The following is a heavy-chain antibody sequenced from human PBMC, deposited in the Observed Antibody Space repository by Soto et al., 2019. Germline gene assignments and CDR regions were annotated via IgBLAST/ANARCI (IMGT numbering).Heavy chain of an antibody. J-gene: IGHJ6*02. V-gene: IGHV5-10-1*01. CDR2: IDPSDSYT. CDR1: GYSFTSYW. CDR3: ARRGIAVAGSGGYYYGMDV. D-gene: IGHD6-19*01. Sequence: GESLKISCKGSGYSFTSYWISWVRQMPGKGLEWMGRIDPSDSYTNYSTSFQGHVTISADKSISTAYLQWSSLKASDTAMYYCARRGIAVAGSGGYYYGMDVWGQGTTVTVSS.